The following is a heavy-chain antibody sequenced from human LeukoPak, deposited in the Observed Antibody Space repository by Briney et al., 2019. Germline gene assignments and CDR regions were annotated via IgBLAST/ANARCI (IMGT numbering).Heavy chain of an antibody. D-gene: IGHD2-2*01. J-gene: IGHJ6*03. CDR1: GFTFSSYW. V-gene: IGHV3-74*01. Sequence: GGSLRLYCAASGFTFSSYWMHWVRQAPGKGLVWVSRINSDGSSTSYADSVKGRFTISRDNAKNTLYLQMNSLRAEDTAVYYCARGVPAALYYYYYYYMDVWGKGTTVTISS. CDR3: ARGVPAALYYYYYYYMDV. CDR2: INSDGSST.